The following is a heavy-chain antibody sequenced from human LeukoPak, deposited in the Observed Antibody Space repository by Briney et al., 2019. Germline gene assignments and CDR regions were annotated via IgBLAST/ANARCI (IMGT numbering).Heavy chain of an antibody. D-gene: IGHD3-9*01. Sequence: SETLSLTCTVSGGSISSSSYCWGWIRQPPGKGLEWIGSIHYSGITYYNPSLKSRVTISVDTSNNQFSLKLSSVTAADTAVYYCAGVPSYFDWLTYDYWGQGTLVTVSS. CDR1: GGSISSSSYC. V-gene: IGHV4-39*07. CDR3: AGVPSYFDWLTYDY. J-gene: IGHJ4*02. CDR2: IHYSGIT.